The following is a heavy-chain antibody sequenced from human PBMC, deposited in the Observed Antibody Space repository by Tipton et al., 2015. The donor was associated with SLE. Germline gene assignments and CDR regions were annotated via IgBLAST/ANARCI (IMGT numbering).Heavy chain of an antibody. D-gene: IGHD3-16*02. J-gene: IGHJ4*02. V-gene: IGHV3-21*01. CDR2: ISPTGDYI. CDR1: GFTFSDYS. CDR3: ATSDYIWGSYRYIDY. Sequence: SLRLSCVVSGFTFSDYSMDWVRQAPGKGLEWVSSISPTGDYIYYADSLKGRFTISRDSAKNSLYLQMNSLRAEDTAVYYCATSDYIWGSYRYIDYWGQGTLVTVSS.